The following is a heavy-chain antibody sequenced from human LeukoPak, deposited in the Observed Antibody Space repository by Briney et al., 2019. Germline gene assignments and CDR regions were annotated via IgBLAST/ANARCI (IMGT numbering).Heavy chain of an antibody. CDR2: ITSSSSST. CDR3: ARVRGGYYMDV. D-gene: IGHD3-10*01. Sequence: GGSLRLSCAASGFTFSSYSMNWVRQAPGKGLEWVPYITSSSSSTYYADSVKGRFTISRDNAKNSLYLQMNSLRAEDTAVYYCARVRGGYYMDVWGKGATVTVSS. J-gene: IGHJ6*03. V-gene: IGHV3-48*01. CDR1: GFTFSSYS.